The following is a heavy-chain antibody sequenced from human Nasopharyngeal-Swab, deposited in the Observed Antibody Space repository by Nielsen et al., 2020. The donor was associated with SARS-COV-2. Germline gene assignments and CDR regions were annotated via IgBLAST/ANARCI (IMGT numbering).Heavy chain of an antibody. CDR3: ARGSKQWLVRLSRYYYYGMDV. J-gene: IGHJ6*02. D-gene: IGHD6-19*01. Sequence: WIRQPPGKGLEWIGYFYYSGITNYNPSLKSRVTILIDTSKNQFSLKLSSVTAADTAVYYCARGSKQWLVRLSRYYYYGMDVWGQGTTVTVSS. CDR2: FYYSGIT. V-gene: IGHV4-59*12.